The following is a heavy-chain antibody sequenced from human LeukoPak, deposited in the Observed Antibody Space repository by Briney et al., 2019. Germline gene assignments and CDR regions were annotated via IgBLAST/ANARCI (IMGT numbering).Heavy chain of an antibody. V-gene: IGHV3-21*01. CDR2: ISSSSSYI. CDR3: AKSMSAMASDY. Sequence: GGSLRLSCAASGFTFSSYSMNWVRQAPGKGLEWVSSISSSSSYIYYADSVKGRFTISRDNAKNSLYLQTNSLRAEDTAVYYCAKSMSAMASDYWGQGTLVTVSS. D-gene: IGHD5-18*01. CDR1: GFTFSSYS. J-gene: IGHJ4*02.